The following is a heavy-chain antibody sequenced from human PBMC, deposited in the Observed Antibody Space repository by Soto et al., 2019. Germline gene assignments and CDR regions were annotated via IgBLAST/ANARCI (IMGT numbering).Heavy chain of an antibody. J-gene: IGHJ4*02. D-gene: IGHD2-15*01. V-gene: IGHV3-30-3*01. Sequence: GSLSLSCAGSGFTFSSYAMHWVRQAPGKGLEWVAVISYDGSNKYYADSVKGRFTISRDNSKNTLYLQMNSLRAEDTAVYYCARDHRIVGLHFDYWGQGTLVTVSS. CDR1: GFTFSSYA. CDR3: ARDHRIVGLHFDY. CDR2: ISYDGSNK.